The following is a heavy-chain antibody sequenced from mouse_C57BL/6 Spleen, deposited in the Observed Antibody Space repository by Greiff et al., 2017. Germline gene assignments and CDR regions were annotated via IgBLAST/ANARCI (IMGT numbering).Heavy chain of an antibody. D-gene: IGHD1-1*01. CDR1: GYTFTSYW. J-gene: IGHJ2*01. Sequence: QVQLQQPGAELVKPGASVKLSCKASGYTFTSYWMHWVKQRPEQGLEWIGMIHPNSGSTNYTEKFKSKATLPVDKSSSTAYLQLSSLTSEDSAVYYCAKGVTTVVAHFDYWGQGTTLTVSS. V-gene: IGHV1-64*01. CDR2: IHPNSGST. CDR3: AKGVTTVVAHFDY.